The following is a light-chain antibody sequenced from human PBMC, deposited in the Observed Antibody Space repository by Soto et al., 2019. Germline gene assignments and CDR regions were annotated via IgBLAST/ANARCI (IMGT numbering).Light chain of an antibody. Sequence: QSVLTQPASVSGSPGQSITISCTGTSSDVGGYYYVSWYQHHPGKAPKLIIYEVSNRPSGVSNRFSASKSGNTASLTISGIKAEDEADYYCSSYTSSSTLNVFGTGTKVTVL. CDR1: SSDVGGYYY. V-gene: IGLV2-14*01. J-gene: IGLJ1*01. CDR2: EVS. CDR3: SSYTSSSTLNV.